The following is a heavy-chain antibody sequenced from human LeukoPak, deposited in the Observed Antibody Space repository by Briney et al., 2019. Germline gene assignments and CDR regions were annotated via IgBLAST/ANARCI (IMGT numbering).Heavy chain of an antibody. J-gene: IGHJ6*02. D-gene: IGHD5-12*01. CDR3: ARDQASYYYYYGMDV. CDR1: SGSISSYY. V-gene: IGHV4-59*01. CDR2: IYYSGST. Sequence: SETLSLTCTVSSGSISSYYWSWIRQPPGKGLEWIGYIYYSGSTNYNPSLKSRVTISVDTSKNQFSLKLSSVTAADTAVYYCARDQASYYYYYGMDVWGQGTTVTVSS.